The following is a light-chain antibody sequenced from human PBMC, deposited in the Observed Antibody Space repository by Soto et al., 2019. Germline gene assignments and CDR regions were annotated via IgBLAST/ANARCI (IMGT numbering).Light chain of an antibody. V-gene: IGKV1-5*01. CDR3: QQYNSYSPRT. CDR1: QSISDW. CDR2: DAS. J-gene: IGKJ1*01. Sequence: VQMTQSPSSLSASVGDRVTITCRASQSISDWLAWFQQKPGKAPKLMIYDASSLESGVPSRFSGSGSGTEFTLTISSLQPDDFATYYCQQYNSYSPRTFGQGTKVDIK.